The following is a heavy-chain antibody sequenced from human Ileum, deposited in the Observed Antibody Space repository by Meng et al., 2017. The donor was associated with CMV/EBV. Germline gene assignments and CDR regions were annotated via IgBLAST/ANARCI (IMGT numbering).Heavy chain of an antibody. CDR3: ARGIGGRAPLDV. Sequence: SETLSLTCTVSGDSLSPHYWSWTRQSPGKGLEWIGFIHDSGGTIYNPSLQRRVTISVDTSKNQFSLQLNSVTAADTAIYYCARGIGGRAPLDVWGPGTTVTVSS. CDR1: GDSLSPHY. V-gene: IGHV4-59*11. J-gene: IGHJ6*02. CDR2: IHDSGGT.